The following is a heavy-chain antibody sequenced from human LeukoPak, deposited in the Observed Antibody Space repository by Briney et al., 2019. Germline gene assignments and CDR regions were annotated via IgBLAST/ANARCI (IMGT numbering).Heavy chain of an antibody. Sequence: SETLSLTCAVYGGSFSGYYWSWIRQPAGKGLEWIGRIYTSGSTNYNPSLKSRVTMSVDTSKNQFSLKLSSVTAADTAVYYCASSTQSYGELYGFDYWGQGTLVTVSS. J-gene: IGHJ4*02. CDR2: IYTSGST. CDR3: ASSTQSYGELYGFDY. CDR1: GGSFSGYY. V-gene: IGHV4-59*10. D-gene: IGHD1-26*01.